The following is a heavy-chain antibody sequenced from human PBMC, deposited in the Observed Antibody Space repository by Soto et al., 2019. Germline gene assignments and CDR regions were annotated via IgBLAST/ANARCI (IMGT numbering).Heavy chain of an antibody. Sequence: SETLSLTCTVSGGSISSGDYYWSWIRQPPGKGLEWIGYIYYSGSTYYNPSLKSRVTISVDTSKNQCSLKLSSVTAADTAVYYCARPVVEYSSSPGWFDPWGQGTLVTVSS. J-gene: IGHJ5*02. V-gene: IGHV4-30-4*01. CDR3: ARPVVEYSSSPGWFDP. CDR1: GGSISSGDYY. CDR2: IYYSGST. D-gene: IGHD6-6*01.